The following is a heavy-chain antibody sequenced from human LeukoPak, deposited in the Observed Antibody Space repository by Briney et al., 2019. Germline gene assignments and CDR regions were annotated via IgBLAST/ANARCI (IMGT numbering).Heavy chain of an antibody. CDR2: LYSGGST. D-gene: IGHD1-1*01. CDR1: GFNFWSTG. CDR3: ARVRGWKYFDY. Sequence: GGSLRLSCAVAGFNFWSTGMSWVRQAPGKGLEWVSLLYSGGSTYYADSVKGRFTVSRDNSKNTPYLQMNSLRGEDTAVYYCARVRGWKYFDYWGQGTLVTVSS. V-gene: IGHV3-66*01. J-gene: IGHJ4*02.